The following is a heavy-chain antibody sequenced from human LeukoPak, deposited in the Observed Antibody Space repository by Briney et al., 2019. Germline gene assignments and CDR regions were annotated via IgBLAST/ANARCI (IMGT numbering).Heavy chain of an antibody. CDR2: ISSSSSHI. CDR1: GFTFSSYA. CDR3: AREYSSTWYVRGYFDY. J-gene: IGHJ4*02. Sequence: GGSLRLSCAASGFTFSSYAMNWVRQAPGKGLEWVSSISSSSSHIYYADSVKGRLTISRDNAKNSLYLQMSSLRAEDTAVYYCAREYSSTWYVRGYFDYWGQGILVTVSS. D-gene: IGHD6-13*01. V-gene: IGHV3-21*01.